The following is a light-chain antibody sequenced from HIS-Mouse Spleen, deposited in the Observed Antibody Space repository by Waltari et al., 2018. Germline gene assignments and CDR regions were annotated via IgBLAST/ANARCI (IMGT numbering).Light chain of an antibody. CDR2: EDS. CDR1: ALPKKY. CDR3: YSTDSSGNHRV. J-gene: IGLJ2*01. Sequence: SYELTQPPSVSVSPGQTARITCSGDALPKKYAYWYQQQSGQAPVLVIYEDSKRPSGIPGRFVGSSSGTMATLTISGAQVEDEADYYCYSTDSSGNHRVFGGGTKLTVL. V-gene: IGLV3-10*01.